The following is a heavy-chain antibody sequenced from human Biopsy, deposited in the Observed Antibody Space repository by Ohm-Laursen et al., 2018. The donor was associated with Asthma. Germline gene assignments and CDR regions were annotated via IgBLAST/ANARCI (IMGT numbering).Heavy chain of an antibody. J-gene: IGHJ4*02. V-gene: IGHV1-69*13. CDR3: ARKAGSCISRTCYSLDF. D-gene: IGHD2-2*01. CDR2: INSVFGTT. Sequence: AASVKVSCKSLGGTFNTYVIGWARQAPGQGLEWMGGINSVFGTTTYSQKFQDRVTITADDSTSTVYMELSSLRSEDTAVYYCARKAGSCISRTCYSLDFWGQGTLVTVSS. CDR1: GGTFNTYV.